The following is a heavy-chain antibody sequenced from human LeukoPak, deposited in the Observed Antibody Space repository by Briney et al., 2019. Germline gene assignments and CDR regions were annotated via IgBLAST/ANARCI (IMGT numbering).Heavy chain of an antibody. CDR2: VYTSGST. CDR3: ARIITGTTTAFDI. CDR1: GGSIRGYY. V-gene: IGHV4-4*07. J-gene: IGHJ3*02. D-gene: IGHD1-7*01. Sequence: SETLSLTCTVSGGSIRGYYWTWIRQPAGKGLEWIGRVYTSGSTHYNPSLKTRLTMSLDTSKNQFSLKLSSVTAADTAMYYCARIITGTTTAFDIWGQGTMVTVSS.